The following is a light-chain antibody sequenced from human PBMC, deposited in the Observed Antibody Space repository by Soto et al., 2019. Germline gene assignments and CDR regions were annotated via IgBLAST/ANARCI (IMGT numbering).Light chain of an antibody. CDR3: QQYNNWWT. V-gene: IGKV3-15*01. Sequence: EIVMTQSPATLSVSPGERATLSCRASQSVNRNLAWYQQKPGQPPRLLIYAASTRATGIPARFSGSGSETELTLTISSLQSEDFAVYYCQQYNNWWTFGQGTKVEI. CDR1: QSVNRN. J-gene: IGKJ1*01. CDR2: AAS.